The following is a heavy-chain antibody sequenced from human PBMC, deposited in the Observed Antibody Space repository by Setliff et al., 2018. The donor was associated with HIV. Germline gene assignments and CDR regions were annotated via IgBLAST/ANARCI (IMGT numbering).Heavy chain of an antibody. CDR1: GYTFYGYW. J-gene: IGHJ4*02. Sequence: GESLKISCKASGYTFYGYWIGWVRQMPGKGLEWMGLIYPDDSQTRYSPSFQGQVTFSADKSISTAYLQWNSLRASDTAIYYCARYGGATLSNTFFDYWGQGALVTVSS. D-gene: IGHD1-26*01. V-gene: IGHV5-51*01. CDR2: IYPDDSQT. CDR3: ARYGGATLSNTFFDY.